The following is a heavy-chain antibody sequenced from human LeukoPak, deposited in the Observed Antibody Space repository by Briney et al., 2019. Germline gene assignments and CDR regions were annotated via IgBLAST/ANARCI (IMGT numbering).Heavy chain of an antibody. Sequence: GGSLRLSCAASGFTVSTNYMSWVRQAPGKGVEWVSVIHSGGSTHYGDSVKGRFTISRDNSNNTLYLQMNSLGAEDTAVYYCARLRDYYYYMDVWGKGTMVTVSS. V-gene: IGHV3-53*01. CDR3: ARLRDYYYYMDV. CDR1: GFTVSTNY. D-gene: IGHD5-12*01. J-gene: IGHJ6*03. CDR2: IHSGGST.